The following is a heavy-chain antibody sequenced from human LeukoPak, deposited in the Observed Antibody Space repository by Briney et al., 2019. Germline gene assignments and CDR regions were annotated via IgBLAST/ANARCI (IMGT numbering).Heavy chain of an antibody. CDR1: GFTFDDYG. Sequence: GGSLRLSCAASGFTFDDYGMSWVRQAPGKGLEWVSGINWNGGSTGYADSVKGRFTISRDNAKNSLYLQMNSLRAEDTAVYYCARDVFSYWYFDLWGRGTLVTVSS. CDR3: ARDVFSYWYFDL. D-gene: IGHD5/OR15-5a*01. CDR2: INWNGGST. J-gene: IGHJ2*01. V-gene: IGHV3-20*04.